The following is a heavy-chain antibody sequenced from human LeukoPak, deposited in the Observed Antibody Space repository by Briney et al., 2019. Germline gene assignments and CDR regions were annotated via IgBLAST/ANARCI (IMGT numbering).Heavy chain of an antibody. CDR3: VRGSSSWTLAPDFDF. CDR2: SSWNSGSI. Sequence: GRSLRLSCAASGFTFDDYVMHWVRQAPGRGLEWVSGSSWNSGSIGYADSVKGRFTISRDNAKNSLYLQMNSLRTEDTALYYCVRGSSSWTLAPDFDFWGQGTLVTVSS. V-gene: IGHV3-9*01. CDR1: GFTFDDYV. J-gene: IGHJ4*02. D-gene: IGHD3/OR15-3a*01.